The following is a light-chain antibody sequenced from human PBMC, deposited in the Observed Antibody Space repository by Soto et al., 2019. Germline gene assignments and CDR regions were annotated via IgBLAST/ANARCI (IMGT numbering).Light chain of an antibody. V-gene: IGLV2-14*03. CDR1: NSDIGGYNY. CDR2: DVS. Sequence: QSALTQPASVSGSPGQSITISCTGTNSDIGGYNYVSWYQHHPGKVPNLMIFDVSDRPSGVSNRFSGSKSGNTAPLTISGLQAEDEADYYCSSYTSTSTVVFGGGTQLTVL. CDR3: SSYTSTSTVV. J-gene: IGLJ2*01.